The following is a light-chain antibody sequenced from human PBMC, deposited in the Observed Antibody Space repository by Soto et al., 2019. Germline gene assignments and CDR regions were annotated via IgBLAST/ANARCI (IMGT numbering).Light chain of an antibody. Sequence: EVVMTQSPATLSASPGERVILSCRASQNIGSNLAWYQQRPGQAPRLLMYGASTRATETPARFSGSGSATDFTLTISSLQSEDFAVYYCQQYNNWPPYNFGQGTKVDIK. J-gene: IGKJ2*01. CDR3: QQYNNWPPYN. CDR2: GAS. CDR1: QNIGSN. V-gene: IGKV3-15*01.